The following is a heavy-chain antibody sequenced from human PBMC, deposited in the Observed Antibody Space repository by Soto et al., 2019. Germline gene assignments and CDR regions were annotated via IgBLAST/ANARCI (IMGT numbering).Heavy chain of an antibody. CDR2: IYTSGST. Sequence: SETLSLTCTVSGGSISSYCWSWIRQPAGKGLEWIGRIYTSGSTNYNPSLKSRVTMSVDTSKNQFSLKLCSVTAADTAVYYCARDWDFMVVVPAAGTYYYYGMDVWGQGTTMTFYS. CDR1: GGSISSYC. J-gene: IGHJ6*02. D-gene: IGHD6-13*01. V-gene: IGHV4-4*07. CDR3: ARDWDFMVVVPAAGTYYYYGMDV.